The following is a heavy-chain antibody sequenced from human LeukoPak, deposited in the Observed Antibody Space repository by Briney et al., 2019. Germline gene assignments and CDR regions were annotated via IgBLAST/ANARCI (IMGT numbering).Heavy chain of an antibody. V-gene: IGHV3-48*02. CDR1: GFTFSSYN. CDR2: ISSRSSTF. J-gene: IGHJ4*02. Sequence: GGSLRLSCAASGFTFSSYNMNWVRQAPGKGLEWVSYISSRSSTFYYAGSVKGRFTISRDNAKKSLYLQMNSLRDEDTAVYYCARGSNRAFDYWGQGTLVTVSS. D-gene: IGHD1-14*01. CDR3: ARGSNRAFDY.